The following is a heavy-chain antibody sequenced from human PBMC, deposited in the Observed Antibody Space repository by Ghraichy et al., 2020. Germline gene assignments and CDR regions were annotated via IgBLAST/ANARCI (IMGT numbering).Heavy chain of an antibody. CDR1: DVSISSYY. Sequence: SETLSLTCTVSDVSISSYYWSWIRQSAGKGLEWIGRFYTSGGTNYNPSLKSRVTMSVDTSKNQFSLKLTSVTAADTDVYYCARGIATRGEGYNWFDPWGQGILVTVSS. CDR2: FYTSGGT. CDR3: ARGIATRGEGYNWFDP. V-gene: IGHV4-4*07. J-gene: IGHJ5*02. D-gene: IGHD3-10*01.